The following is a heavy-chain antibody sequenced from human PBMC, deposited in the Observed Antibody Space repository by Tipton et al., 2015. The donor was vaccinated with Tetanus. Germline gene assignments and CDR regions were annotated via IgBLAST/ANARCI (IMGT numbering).Heavy chain of an antibody. Sequence: SLRLSCVGSGFAVAVNYMTWVRQAPGKGLEWVSVLYSGGGPNYADSVKGRFTISRDNSKNTLYLQMNSLRGEDTAVYYCVRDFAEFDYWGQGTLVTVSS. J-gene: IGHJ4*02. V-gene: IGHV3-53*01. CDR2: LYSGGGP. CDR3: VRDFAEFDY. CDR1: GFAVAVNY.